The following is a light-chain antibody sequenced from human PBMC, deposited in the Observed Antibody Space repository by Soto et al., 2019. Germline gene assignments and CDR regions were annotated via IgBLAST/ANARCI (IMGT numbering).Light chain of an antibody. CDR2: GAS. CDR1: QDIRKD. CDR3: LQYYNYPFT. Sequence: AIQMTQSPSSLSASVGDRVTITCRASQDIRKDLAWYQQKPGKAPQLLIYGASTLQTGVASRFSGSGSATDFTLTISSLQPEDSAAYYCLQYYNYPFTFGQGTKLDIK. V-gene: IGKV1-6*01. J-gene: IGKJ2*01.